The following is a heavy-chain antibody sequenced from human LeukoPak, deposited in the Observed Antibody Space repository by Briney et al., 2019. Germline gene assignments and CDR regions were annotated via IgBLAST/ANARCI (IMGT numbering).Heavy chain of an antibody. CDR2: IYHSGST. D-gene: IGHD6-19*01. V-gene: IGHV4-38-2*02. CDR3: ARDLYSSGWGYFDY. CDR1: GYSISSGYY. Sequence: SETLSLTWTISGYSISSGYYWGWIRQPPGKGLEWIGSIYHSGSTYYNPSLKSRVTISLDTSENQFSLKLSSVTAADTAVYYCARDLYSSGWGYFDYWGQGTLVTVSS. J-gene: IGHJ4*02.